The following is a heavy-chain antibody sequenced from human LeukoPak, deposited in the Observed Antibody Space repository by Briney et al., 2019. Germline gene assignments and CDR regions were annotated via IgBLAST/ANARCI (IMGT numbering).Heavy chain of an antibody. V-gene: IGHV3-30-3*01. CDR1: GFTSSSYA. CDR3: AREILLRGFDY. D-gene: IGHD1-26*01. Sequence: GGSLRLSCAASGFTSSSYAMHWVRQAPGKGLEWVAVISYDGSNKYYADSVKGRFTISRDNSKNTLYLQMNSLRAKDTAVYYCAREILLRGFDYWGQGTLVTVSS. J-gene: IGHJ4*02. CDR2: ISYDGSNK.